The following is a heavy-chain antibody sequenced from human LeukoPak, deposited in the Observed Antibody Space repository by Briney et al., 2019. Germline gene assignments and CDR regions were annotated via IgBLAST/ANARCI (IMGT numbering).Heavy chain of an antibody. Sequence: GASVKVSCKASGYTFTSYDINWVRQATGQGLEWMGWMNPNSGNTGYAQKFQGRVTMTRNTSISTAYMEPSSLRSEDTAVYYCARRRMKNNNWFDPWGQGTLVTVSS. J-gene: IGHJ5*02. CDR1: GYTFTSYD. CDR3: ARRRMKNNNWFDP. CDR2: MNPNSGNT. V-gene: IGHV1-8*01.